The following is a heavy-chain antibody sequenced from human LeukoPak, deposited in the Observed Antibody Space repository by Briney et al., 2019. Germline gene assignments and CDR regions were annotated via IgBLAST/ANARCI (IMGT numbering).Heavy chain of an antibody. D-gene: IGHD6-6*01. Sequence: ASVNVSCTASAYTFTSYYMHWVRQAPGQGLEWMGIIDPSGGSTSYAEKFQGRVTMTRDTSTSTVYMELSSLRSEDTAVYYCARGAARPDHWGQGTLVTVSS. CDR1: AYTFTSYY. J-gene: IGHJ4*02. CDR3: ARGAARPDH. CDR2: IDPSGGST. V-gene: IGHV1-46*01.